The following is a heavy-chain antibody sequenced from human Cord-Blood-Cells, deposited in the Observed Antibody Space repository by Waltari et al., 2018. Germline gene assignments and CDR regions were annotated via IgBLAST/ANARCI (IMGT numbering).Heavy chain of an antibody. D-gene: IGHD1-26*01. V-gene: IGHV4-39*01. CDR2: IYYSGST. CDR3: AGSGSYYAFDI. Sequence: QLQLQESGPGLVKPSETLSLTGTVSGGSISSSRSYWGWIRQPPGKGLEWIGSIYYSGSTYYNPSLKSRVTISVDTSKNQFSLKLSSVTAADTAVYYCAGSGSYYAFDIWGQGTMVTVSS. CDR1: GGSISSSRSY. J-gene: IGHJ3*02.